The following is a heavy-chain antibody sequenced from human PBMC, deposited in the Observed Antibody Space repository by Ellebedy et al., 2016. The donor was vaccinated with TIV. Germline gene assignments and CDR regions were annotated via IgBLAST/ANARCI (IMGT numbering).Heavy chain of an antibody. D-gene: IGHD3-10*01. J-gene: IGHJ3*02. V-gene: IGHV4-59*02. Sequence: MPSETLSLTCTVSGGSVKSYYWSWVRQPPGKGLEWIGYVYHSGDTKYNPSLKSRVSMLLDMSKNHFSLRLTSVTATDTAVYYCARDFRGVDEPFDIWGQGTMVTVSS. CDR3: ARDFRGVDEPFDI. CDR2: VYHSGDT. CDR1: GGSVKSYY.